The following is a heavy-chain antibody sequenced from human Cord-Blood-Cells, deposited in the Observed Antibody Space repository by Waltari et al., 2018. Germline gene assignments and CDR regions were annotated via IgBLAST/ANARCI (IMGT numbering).Heavy chain of an antibody. CDR1: GGSFSGYY. D-gene: IGHD3-10*01. CDR2: INHSGST. CDR3: ARPRGMVRGVITDAFDI. Sequence: QVQLQQWGAGLLKPSETLSLTCAVYGGSFSGYYWSWFRQPPGKGLEWIGEINHSGSTNYNPSLKSRVTISVDTSKNQFSLKLSSVTAADTAVYYCARPRGMVRGVITDAFDIWGQGTMVTVSS. V-gene: IGHV4-34*01. J-gene: IGHJ3*02.